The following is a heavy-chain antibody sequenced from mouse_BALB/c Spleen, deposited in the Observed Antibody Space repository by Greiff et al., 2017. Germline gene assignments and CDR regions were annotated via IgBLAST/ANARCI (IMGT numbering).Heavy chain of an antibody. CDR3: ARRGILYFDY. CDR1: GFTFSSYG. Sequence: DVMLVESGGDLVKPGGSLKLSCAASGFTFSSYGMSWVRQTPDKRLEWVATISSGGSYTYYPDSVKGRFTISRDNAKNTLYLQMSSLKSEDTAMYYCARRGILYFDYWGQGTTLTVSS. V-gene: IGHV5-6*02. J-gene: IGHJ2*01. CDR2: ISSGGSYT. D-gene: IGHD4-1*01.